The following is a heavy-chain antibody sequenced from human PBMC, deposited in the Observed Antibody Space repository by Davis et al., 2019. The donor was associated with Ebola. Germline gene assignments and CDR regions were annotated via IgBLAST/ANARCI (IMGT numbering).Heavy chain of an antibody. Sequence: SETLSLTCTVSGGSITSSDYYWGWIRQSPGKGLEWIGTFYYSGTTFYNPSLKSRITVSVDPSKNQFSLKLTSLTAAETAVYYCASRPITLVRDGAFDVWGQGTMVSVSS. D-gene: IGHD3-10*01. J-gene: IGHJ3*01. V-gene: IGHV4-39*01. CDR2: FYYSGTT. CDR1: GGSITSSDYY. CDR3: ASRPITLVRDGAFDV.